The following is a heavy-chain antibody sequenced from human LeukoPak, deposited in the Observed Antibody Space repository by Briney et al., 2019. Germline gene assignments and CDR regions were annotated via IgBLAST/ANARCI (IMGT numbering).Heavy chain of an antibody. V-gene: IGHV1-69*06. Sequence: ASVKVSCTASGGTFSSYAISWVRQAPGQGLEWMGGIIPIFGTANYAQKFQGRVTITADKSTSTAYMELSSLRSEDTAVYYCAATDYYGSGSYYIIPYYFDYWGQGTLVTVSS. J-gene: IGHJ4*02. CDR3: AATDYYGSGSYYIIPYYFDY. CDR2: IIPIFGTA. CDR1: GGTFSSYA. D-gene: IGHD3-10*01.